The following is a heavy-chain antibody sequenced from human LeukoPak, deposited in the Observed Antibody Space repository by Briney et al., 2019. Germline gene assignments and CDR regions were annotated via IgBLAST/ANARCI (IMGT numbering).Heavy chain of an antibody. Sequence: PSETLFLTCTVSGGSISSYYWSWIRQPPGKGLEWIGYIYYSGSTNYNPSLKSRVTISVDTSKNQFSLKLSSVTAADTAVYYCTVTTVTRIDYWGQGTLVTVSS. CDR2: IYYSGST. J-gene: IGHJ4*02. V-gene: IGHV4-59*01. CDR3: TVTTVTRIDY. CDR1: GGSISSYY. D-gene: IGHD4-17*01.